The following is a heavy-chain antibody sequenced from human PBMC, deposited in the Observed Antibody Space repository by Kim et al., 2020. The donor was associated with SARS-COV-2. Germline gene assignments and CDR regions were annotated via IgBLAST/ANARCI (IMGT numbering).Heavy chain of an antibody. J-gene: IGHJ6*01. CDR1: GFSFSNYA. CDR2: IGGSGDTT. CDR3: AKSVGIDPNSYYGMDV. Sequence: GGSLRLSCAASGFSFSNYAMNWVRQAPGKGLEWVSIIGGSGDTTYYADSVKGRFTISRDNSKNTLSVQMNSLRADDTAVYYCAKSVGIDPNSYYGMDVWG. D-gene: IGHD1-26*01. V-gene: IGHV3-23*01.